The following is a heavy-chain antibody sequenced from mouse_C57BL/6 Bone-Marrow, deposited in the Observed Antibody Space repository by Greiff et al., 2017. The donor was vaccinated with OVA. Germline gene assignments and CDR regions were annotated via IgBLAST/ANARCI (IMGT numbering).Heavy chain of an antibody. CDR2: ISDGGSYT. Sequence: EVKLVESGGGLVKPGGSLKLSCAASGFTFSSYAMSWVRQTPEKRLEWVATISDGGSYTYYPDNVKGRFTISRDNDKNNLYLQMSHLKSEDTAMYYCARLTFYAMDYWGQGTSVTVSS. J-gene: IGHJ4*01. CDR3: ARLTFYAMDY. CDR1: GFTFSSYA. V-gene: IGHV5-4*03.